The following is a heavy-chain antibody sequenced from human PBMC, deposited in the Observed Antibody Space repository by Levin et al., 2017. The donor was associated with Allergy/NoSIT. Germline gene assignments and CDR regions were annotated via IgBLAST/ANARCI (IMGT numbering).Heavy chain of an antibody. V-gene: IGHV4-4*07. D-gene: IGHD4-17*01. CDR1: GGSISSYY. J-gene: IGHJ3*02. CDR2: IYTSGST. Sequence: PSQTLSLTCSVSGGSISSYYWRWSRPPAGKGLEWIGRIYTSGSTNYNPSLKSRVTMSVDTSKNQFSLKLSSVTAADTAVYYCARDHGSQYGEDADAFEIWGQGTMVTVSS. CDR3: ARDHGSQYGEDADAFEI.